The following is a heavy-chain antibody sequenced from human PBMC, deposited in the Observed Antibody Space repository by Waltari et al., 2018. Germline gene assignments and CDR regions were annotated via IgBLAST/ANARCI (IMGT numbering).Heavy chain of an antibody. D-gene: IGHD1-26*01. V-gene: IGHV1-69*04. CDR1: GGTFSSYA. Sequence: QVQLVQSGAEVKKPGSSVKVSCKASGGTFSSYAISWVRQAPGQGLEWMGGTIPIRGIANDAQKFQARVTITADEYTSTADMELSSLRSEDTAVYYCARLGANGWFDPWGQGTLVTVSS. CDR3: ARLGANGWFDP. CDR2: TIPIRGIA. J-gene: IGHJ5*02.